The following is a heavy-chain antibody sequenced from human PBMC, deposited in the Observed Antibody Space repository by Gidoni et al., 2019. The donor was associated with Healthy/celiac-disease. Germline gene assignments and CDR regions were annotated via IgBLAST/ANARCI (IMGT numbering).Heavy chain of an antibody. D-gene: IGHD3-22*01. Sequence: EVQLVESGGGLVQPGGSLRLSCAASGFTFSSYSMNWVRQAPGKGLEWVSYISSSSSTIYYADCVKGRFTISRDNAKNSLYLQMNSLRAEDTAVYYCARAYDSSGYYYSTYYYYGMDVWGQGTTVTVSS. V-gene: IGHV3-48*04. CDR3: ARAYDSSGYYYSTYYYYGMDV. J-gene: IGHJ6*02. CDR2: ISSSSSTI. CDR1: GFTFSSYS.